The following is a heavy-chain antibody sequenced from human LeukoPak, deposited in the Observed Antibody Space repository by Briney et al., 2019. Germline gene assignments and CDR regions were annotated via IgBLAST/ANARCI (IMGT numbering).Heavy chain of an antibody. CDR1: GYTFTSYD. V-gene: IGHV1-8*01. Sequence: ASVKLSCKASGYTFTSYDINWVRQATGQGREWMGWMNPNSGNTGYAQKCQGRVTMTKNTSISTAYMELRSLRSEDTAVYYCASNRAKRYYYMDVWGKGTTVTISS. D-gene: IGHD2/OR15-2a*01. CDR2: MNPNSGNT. CDR3: ASNRAKRYYYMDV. J-gene: IGHJ6*03.